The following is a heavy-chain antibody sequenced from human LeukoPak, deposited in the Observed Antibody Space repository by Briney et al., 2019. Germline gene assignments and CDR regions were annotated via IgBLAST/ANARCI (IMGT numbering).Heavy chain of an antibody. J-gene: IGHJ4*02. V-gene: IGHV3-23*01. Sequence: GGSLRLSCAASGFTFSSYAMSWVRQAPGKGLEWVSAISGSGGSTYYADSVKGRFTISRDNSKNTLYLQMNSLRAEDTAVYYXXXXLPRYYFDYWGQGTLVTVSS. CDR1: GFTFSSYA. CDR3: XXXLPRYYFDY. CDR2: ISGSGGST.